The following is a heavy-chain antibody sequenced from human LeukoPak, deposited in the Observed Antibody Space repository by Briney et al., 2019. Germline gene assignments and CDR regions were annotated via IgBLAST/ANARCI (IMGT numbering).Heavy chain of an antibody. Sequence: GGSLRLSCAAYGFTFSNAWMSWVRQAPGKGLEWVGRIKSKTDGGTTDYAAPVKGRFTISRDDSKNTLYLQMNSLKTEDTAVYYCTTDDYGDYLDYWGQGTLVTVSS. D-gene: IGHD4-17*01. CDR1: GFTFSNAW. V-gene: IGHV3-15*01. CDR3: TTDDYGDYLDY. J-gene: IGHJ4*02. CDR2: IKSKTDGGTT.